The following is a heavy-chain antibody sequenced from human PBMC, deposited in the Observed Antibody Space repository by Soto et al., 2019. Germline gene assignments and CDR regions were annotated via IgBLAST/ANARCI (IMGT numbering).Heavy chain of an antibody. J-gene: IGHJ5*02. V-gene: IGHV1-8*01. CDR3: ARERTGTTSNWFDP. Sequence: ASVKVSCKASGYTFTSYDINWVRQATGHGLEWMGWMNPNSGNTVYAQKFQGRVTMTRDTSISTAYMELSSLRSEDTAVYYCARERTGTTSNWFDPWGKGTLVTVPS. CDR2: MNPNSGNT. D-gene: IGHD1-7*01. CDR1: GYTFTSYD.